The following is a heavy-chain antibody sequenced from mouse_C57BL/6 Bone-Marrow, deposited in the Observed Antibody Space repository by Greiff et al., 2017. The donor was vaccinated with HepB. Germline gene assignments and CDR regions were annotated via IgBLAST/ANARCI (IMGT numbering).Heavy chain of an antibody. Sequence: EVKLMESGGGLVKPGGSLKLSCAASGFTFSSYAMSWVRQTPEKRLEWVATISDGGSYTYYPDNVKGRFTISRDNAKNNLYLQMSHLKSEDTAMYYCARDGFPGFAYWGQGTLVTVSA. CDR1: GFTFSSYA. CDR3: ARDGFPGFAY. J-gene: IGHJ3*01. V-gene: IGHV5-4*01. CDR2: ISDGGSYT.